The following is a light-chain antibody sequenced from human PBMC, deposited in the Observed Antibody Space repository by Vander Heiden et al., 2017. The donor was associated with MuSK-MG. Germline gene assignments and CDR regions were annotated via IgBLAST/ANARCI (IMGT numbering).Light chain of an antibody. Sequence: DIQLTQSPLSLSASVGDRVTITCRVGQGISSYLNWYRQKPGKVPNLLIYSASNWQAGVPSRFSGSGYGKDFTLTISSRQPEDVASYYGQQTDSHPSGTFGQGTKVDIK. CDR1: QGISSY. CDR3: QQTDSHPSGT. J-gene: IGKJ2*02. V-gene: IGKV1-27*01. CDR2: SAS.